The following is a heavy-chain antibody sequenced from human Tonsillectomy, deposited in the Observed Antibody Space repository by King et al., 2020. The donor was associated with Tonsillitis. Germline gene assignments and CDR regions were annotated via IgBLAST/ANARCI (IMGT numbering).Heavy chain of an antibody. CDR2: IYYSGST. Sequence: LQLQESGPGLVKPSETLSLTCTVSGGSISSYYWSWIRQPPGKGLEWIGYIYYSGSTNYNPSLKSRVTISVDTSKNQFSLKLSSVTAADTAVYYCARVDPDYYGSGVDYWGQGTLVTVSS. CDR3: ARVDPDYYGSGVDY. CDR1: GGSISSYY. V-gene: IGHV4-59*01. D-gene: IGHD3-10*01. J-gene: IGHJ4*02.